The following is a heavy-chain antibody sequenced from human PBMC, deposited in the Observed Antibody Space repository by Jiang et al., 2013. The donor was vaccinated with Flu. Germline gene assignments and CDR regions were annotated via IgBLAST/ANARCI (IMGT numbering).Heavy chain of an antibody. V-gene: IGHV3-53*01. D-gene: IGHD2-8*02. CDR2: IYRDGST. CDR3: AKDLYGGSYGQTSEEGDY. J-gene: IGHJ4*02. Sequence: VEVWRRLDPAWGSLRLSCAASGFTVSTHFMSWVRQAPGKRLEWVSVIYRDGSTYYADSVKGRFTISRDNSKNTLYLQMNSLRAEDTAVYYCAKDLYGGSYGQTSEEGDYWGQGTLVTVSS. CDR1: GFTVSTHF.